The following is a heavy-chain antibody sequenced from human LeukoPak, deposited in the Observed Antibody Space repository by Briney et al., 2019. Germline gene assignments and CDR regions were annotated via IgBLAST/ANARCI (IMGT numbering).Heavy chain of an antibody. Sequence: GGSLRLSCAASGFTVSSNYMSWVRQAPGKGLEWVSVTYSGGSTYYADSVKGRFTISRDNSKNTLYLQMNSLRAEDTAVYYCARHATLRRDAFDIWGQGIMVTVSS. CDR3: ARHATLRRDAFDI. J-gene: IGHJ3*02. D-gene: IGHD4-17*01. CDR2: TYSGGST. V-gene: IGHV3-66*04. CDR1: GFTVSSNY.